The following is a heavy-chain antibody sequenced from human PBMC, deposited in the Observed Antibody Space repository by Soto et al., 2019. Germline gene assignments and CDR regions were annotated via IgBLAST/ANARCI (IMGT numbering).Heavy chain of an antibody. Sequence: SETLSLTCTVSGGSISSYYLSWSRQPPGKGLEWIVYIYYSGSTNYNPSLKSRVTISVDTSKNQFSLKLSSVTTADTAVYYCAREGYNWNYEYYGMDVWGQGTTVTVSS. D-gene: IGHD1-20*01. V-gene: IGHV4-59*01. CDR2: IYYSGST. CDR3: AREGYNWNYEYYGMDV. CDR1: GGSISSYY. J-gene: IGHJ6*02.